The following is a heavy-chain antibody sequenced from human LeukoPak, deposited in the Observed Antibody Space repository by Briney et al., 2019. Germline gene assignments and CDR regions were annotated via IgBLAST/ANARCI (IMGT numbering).Heavy chain of an antibody. D-gene: IGHD3-22*01. CDR3: ARKFNTDSSLAD. CDR1: GYTFTSYD. V-gene: IGHV1-8*01. CDR2: MNPNSGKT. Sequence: ASVKVSCKASGYTFTSYDINWVRQATGQGLEWMGWMNPNSGKTGYAQKFQGRVTMTRNTSISTAYMELSSLRSEDTAVYYCARKFNTDSSLADWGQGTLVTVSS. J-gene: IGHJ4*02.